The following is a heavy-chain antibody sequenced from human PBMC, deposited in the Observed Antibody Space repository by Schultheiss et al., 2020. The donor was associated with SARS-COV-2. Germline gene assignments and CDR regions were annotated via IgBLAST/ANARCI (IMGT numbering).Heavy chain of an antibody. J-gene: IGHJ5*02. CDR1: GGSFSGYY. D-gene: IGHD4-17*01. Sequence: SETLSLTCAVYGGSFSGYYWNWIRQPPGKGLEWIGYIYYSGSTYYNPSLKSRLTISVDSSNNQFSLMLSSVTAADTAVYYCARGPPGDYVDWFDPWGQGTLVTVSS. CDR3: ARGPPGDYVDWFDP. CDR2: IYYSGST. V-gene: IGHV4-34*09.